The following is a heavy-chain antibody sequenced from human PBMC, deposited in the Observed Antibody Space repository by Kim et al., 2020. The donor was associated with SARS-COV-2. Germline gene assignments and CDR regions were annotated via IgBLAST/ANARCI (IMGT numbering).Heavy chain of an antibody. V-gene: IGHV3-7*03. Sequence: GGSLRLSCGASGFIYTNYWISWVRQAPAKGLEWVANINQDGSDKNYVDPVKGRFTVSRDNAKSSLYLQMNSRRVEDTDVYYCARDREYYYGSRGTQIAFYSDSWGKGTLVTVSS. CDR2: INQDGSDK. J-gene: IGHJ4*02. CDR1: GFIYTNYW. D-gene: IGHD3-10*01. CDR3: ARDREYYYGSRGTQIAFYSDS.